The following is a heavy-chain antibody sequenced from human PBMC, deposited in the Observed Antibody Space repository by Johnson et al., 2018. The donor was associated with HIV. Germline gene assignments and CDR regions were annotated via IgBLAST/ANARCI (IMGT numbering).Heavy chain of an antibody. CDR3: AKEMRASSTNAFDI. CDR2: ISWNSGSI. V-gene: IGHV3-9*01. D-gene: IGHD2-2*01. CDR1: GFTFDDYA. J-gene: IGHJ3*02. Sequence: VQLVESGGGLVQPGRSLRLSCAASGFTFDDYAMHWVRQAPGKGLEWVSGISWNSGSIGYADSVTGRFTISRDNTKNSLYLQINSLRAEDTSLYYCAKEMRASSTNAFDIWGQGTMVTVSS.